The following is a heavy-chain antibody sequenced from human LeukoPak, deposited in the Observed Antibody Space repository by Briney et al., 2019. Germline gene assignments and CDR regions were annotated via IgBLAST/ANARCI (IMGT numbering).Heavy chain of an antibody. Sequence: GGSLRPSCAASGFTFSSYAMSWVRQAPGKGLEWVSGISGSGGSTYYADSVKGRFTISRDNSKKTLYLQMNSLRAEDTAVYYCAKDSKIVGPTFRSYHYMDVWGKGTTVTISS. V-gene: IGHV3-23*01. D-gene: IGHD1-26*01. J-gene: IGHJ6*03. CDR2: ISGSGGST. CDR3: AKDSKIVGPTFRSYHYMDV. CDR1: GFTFSSYA.